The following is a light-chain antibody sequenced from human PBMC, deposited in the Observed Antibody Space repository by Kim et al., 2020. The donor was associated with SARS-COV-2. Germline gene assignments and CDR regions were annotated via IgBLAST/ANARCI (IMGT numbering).Light chain of an antibody. Sequence: GHKVTNSCTGSSSNIGNYYVSWYQQLPGTAPRLLIYDNRERPSGIPARYSGSKSGTTAALDITGLQTGDEADYYCGAWDTSLSIVVFGGGTKVTVL. CDR1: SSNIGNYY. CDR3: GAWDTSLSIVV. CDR2: DNR. J-gene: IGLJ2*01. V-gene: IGLV1-51*01.